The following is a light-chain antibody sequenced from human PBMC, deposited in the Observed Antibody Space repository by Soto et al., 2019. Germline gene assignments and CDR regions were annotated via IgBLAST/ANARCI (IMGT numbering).Light chain of an antibody. V-gene: IGKV1-5*01. CDR3: QQANSPPLT. Sequence: DIHMTQSPSTLSASLGDRVTITFRASQSISSWLAWYQQKPGKAPKLLIYDASSLESGVPSRFSGSGSGTEFTLTISNLQPEDFATYYCQQANSPPLTFGGGTKVDI. CDR1: QSISSW. CDR2: DAS. J-gene: IGKJ4*01.